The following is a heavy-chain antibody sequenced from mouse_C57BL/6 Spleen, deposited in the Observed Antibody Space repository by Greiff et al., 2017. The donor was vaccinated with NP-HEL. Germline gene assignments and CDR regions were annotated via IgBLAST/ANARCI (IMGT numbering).Heavy chain of an antibody. Sequence: EVQVVESGGGLVKPGGSLKLSCAASGFTFSSYAMSWVRQTPEKRLEWVATISDGGSYTYYPDNVKGRFTISRDNAKNNLYLQMSHLKSEDTAMYYCTRDYDYGGWFAYWGQGTLVTVSA. J-gene: IGHJ3*01. CDR1: GFTFSSYA. D-gene: IGHD2-4*01. V-gene: IGHV5-4*01. CDR2: ISDGGSYT. CDR3: TRDYDYGGWFAY.